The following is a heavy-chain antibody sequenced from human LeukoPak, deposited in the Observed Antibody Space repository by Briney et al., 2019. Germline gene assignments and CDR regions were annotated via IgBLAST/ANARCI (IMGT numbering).Heavy chain of an antibody. CDR2: ISSSSSYI. J-gene: IGHJ4*02. CDR3: ARDDVESSSSCFDY. CDR1: GFTFSSYS. D-gene: IGHD6-6*01. V-gene: IGHV3-21*01. Sequence: GGSLRLSCAASGFTFSSYSMNWVRQAPGKGLEWVSSISSSSSYIYYADSVKGRFTISRDNAKNSLYLQMNSLRAEDTAVYYCARDDVESSSSCFDYWGQGTLVTVSS.